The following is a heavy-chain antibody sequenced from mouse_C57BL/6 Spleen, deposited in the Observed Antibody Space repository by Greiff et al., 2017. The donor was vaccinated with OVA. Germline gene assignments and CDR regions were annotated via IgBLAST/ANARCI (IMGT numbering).Heavy chain of an antibody. V-gene: IGHV1-81*01. CDR2: IYPRSGNT. CDR1: GYTFTSYG. D-gene: IGHD1-1*01. Sequence: VKLVESGAELARPGASVKLSCKASGYTFTSYGISWVKQRTGQGLEWIGEIYPRSGNTYYNEKFKGKATLTADKSSSTAYMELRSLTSEDSAVYFCARFITTVVARDFDYWGQGTTLTVSS. J-gene: IGHJ2*01. CDR3: ARFITTVVARDFDY.